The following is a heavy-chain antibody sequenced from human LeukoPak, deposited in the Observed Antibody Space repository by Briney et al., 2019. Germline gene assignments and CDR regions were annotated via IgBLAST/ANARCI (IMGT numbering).Heavy chain of an antibody. CDR2: ITPNSGGT. Sequence: ASVKVSCKASGYTFTAYYMHWVRLAPGQGLERMGWITPNSGGTKYAQRFQGRVTMTRDTSISTAYMELSGLRSDDTAVYYCARGFRLSAIEDCFDPWGQGTLVTVSS. J-gene: IGHJ5*02. CDR1: GYTFTAYY. D-gene: IGHD2-2*02. V-gene: IGHV1-2*02. CDR3: ARGFRLSAIEDCFDP.